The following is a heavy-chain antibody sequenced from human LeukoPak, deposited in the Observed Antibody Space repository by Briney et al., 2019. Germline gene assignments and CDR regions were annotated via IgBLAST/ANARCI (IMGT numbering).Heavy chain of an antibody. CDR3: ARLPGRYSSSGFDY. J-gene: IGHJ4*02. D-gene: IGHD6-6*01. CDR1: GGSISSSSYY. CDR2: IYYSGST. Sequence: PSEALSLTCTVSGGSISSSSYYWGWIRQPTGKGLEWIGSIYYSGSTYYNPSLKSRVTISVDTSKNQFSLKLSSVTAADTAVYYCARLPGRYSSSGFDYWGQETMITVSS. V-gene: IGHV4-39*01.